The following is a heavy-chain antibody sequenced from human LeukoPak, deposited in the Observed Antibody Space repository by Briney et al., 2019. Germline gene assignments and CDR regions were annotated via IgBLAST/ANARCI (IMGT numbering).Heavy chain of an antibody. V-gene: IGHV3-23*01. J-gene: IGHJ4*02. D-gene: IGHD2-21*01. CDR2: IYENGGTT. CDR1: GFTFRSHA. Sequence: GGSLRLSCVGSGFTFRSHAMSWIRQAPEKGLEFVSGIYENGGTTYYADSVKGRFSISRDNSKNTLHLQMDSLRGEDTAVYYCAKDFRIGYSAHFDYWGQGALVTVSS. CDR3: AKDFRIGYSAHFDY.